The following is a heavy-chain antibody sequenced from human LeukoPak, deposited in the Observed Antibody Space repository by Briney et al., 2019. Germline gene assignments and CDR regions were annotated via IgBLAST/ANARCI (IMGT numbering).Heavy chain of an antibody. CDR1: GYTFTSYY. J-gene: IGHJ4*02. CDR2: INPSGGST. D-gene: IGHD6-19*01. V-gene: IGHV1-46*01. CDR3: ARLEVAVAGTLEEGDY. Sequence: ASVKVSCKASGYTFTSYYMHWVRQAPGQGLEWMGIINPSGGSTSYAQKFQGRVTMTRDTSTGTVYMELSSLRSEDTAVYYCARLEVAVAGTLEEGDYWGQGTLVTVSS.